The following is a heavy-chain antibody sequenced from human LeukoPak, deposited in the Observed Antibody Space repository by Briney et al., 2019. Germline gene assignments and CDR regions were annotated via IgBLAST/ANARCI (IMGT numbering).Heavy chain of an antibody. V-gene: IGHV3-21*01. CDR1: GFTFSSYS. Sequence: GGSLRLSCAASGFTFSSYSMNWVRQAPGKGLEWVSSISSSSSYIYYADSVKGRFTISRDNAKNSLYLQMNSLRAEDTAVYYCARVIDSSGHAPAFDIWGQGAMVTVSS. J-gene: IGHJ3*02. CDR2: ISSSSSYI. D-gene: IGHD3-22*01. CDR3: ARVIDSSGHAPAFDI.